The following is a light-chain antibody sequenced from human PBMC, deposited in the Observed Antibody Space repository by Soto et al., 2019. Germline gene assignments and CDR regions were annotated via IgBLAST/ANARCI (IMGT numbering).Light chain of an antibody. CDR2: DAS. CDR3: QQRNNWPPGIT. Sequence: EFVLTQSPGTLSLSPGERATLSCRASQTVRNNYLAWYQQKPGQAPRLLIYDASSRATGIPDRFSGGGSGTDFTLTISSLEPEDFAVYYCQQRNNWPPGITFGQGTRLEIK. CDR1: QTVRNNY. J-gene: IGKJ5*01. V-gene: IGKV3D-20*02.